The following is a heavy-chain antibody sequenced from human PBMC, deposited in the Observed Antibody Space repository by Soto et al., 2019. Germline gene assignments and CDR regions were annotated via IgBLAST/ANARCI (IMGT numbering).Heavy chain of an antibody. V-gene: IGHV4-59*01. J-gene: IGHJ4*02. CDR3: ASYNFGVFFDY. CDR1: GGSISNYY. CDR2: IYYSGST. Sequence: SETLSLTCTVSGGSISNYYWSWIRQPPGKGLEWIGYIYYSGSTNYNPSLKSRVTISIDTSKNQFSLRLSSVTAADTAVYYCASYNFGVFFDYWGQGTLVTVSS. D-gene: IGHD3-3*01.